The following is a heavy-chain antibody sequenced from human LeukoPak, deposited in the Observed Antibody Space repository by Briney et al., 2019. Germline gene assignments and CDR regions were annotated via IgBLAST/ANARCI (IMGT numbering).Heavy chain of an antibody. J-gene: IGHJ4*02. D-gene: IGHD2-15*01. Sequence: GGSLRLSCAASGFTFSSYGMHWVRQAPGKGLEWVAVIWYDGSNKYYADSVKGRFAISRDNSKNTLYLQMNSLRAEDTAVYYCAREMAVVVVAATGFDYWGQGTLVTVSS. CDR3: AREMAVVVVAATGFDY. CDR1: GFTFSSYG. V-gene: IGHV3-33*01. CDR2: IWYDGSNK.